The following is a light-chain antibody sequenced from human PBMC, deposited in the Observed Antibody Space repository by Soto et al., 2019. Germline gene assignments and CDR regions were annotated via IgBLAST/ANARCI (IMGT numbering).Light chain of an antibody. Sequence: DIQMTQSPSSLSASVGDKVTITCRASQSISSYLNWYQQKPGKAPKLLIYAASSLQSGVPSRFSGSGSGTDFTLTISSLQPEDSATYYCQQSYSTPFTFGPGT. J-gene: IGKJ3*01. V-gene: IGKV1-39*01. CDR1: QSISSY. CDR2: AAS. CDR3: QQSYSTPFT.